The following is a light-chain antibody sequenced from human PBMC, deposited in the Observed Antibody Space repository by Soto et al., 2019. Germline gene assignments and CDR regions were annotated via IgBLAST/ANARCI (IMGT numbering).Light chain of an antibody. CDR3: CSYAGSSTFV. J-gene: IGLJ1*01. Sequence: QSVLTQPASVSGSPGQSITISCTGTSSDVGSYNLVSWYQQHPGKAPKLMIYEGSKRPSGVSNRFPGSKSGNMASLTISGLQAEDEADYYCCSYAGSSTFVFGTGTKVTVL. CDR2: EGS. CDR1: SSDVGSYNL. V-gene: IGLV2-23*01.